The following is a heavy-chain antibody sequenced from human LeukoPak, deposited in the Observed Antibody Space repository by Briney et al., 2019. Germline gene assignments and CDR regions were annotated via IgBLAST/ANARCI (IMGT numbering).Heavy chain of an antibody. Sequence: PARSLRLSCAASGFTSSSFAMHWVRQAPGKGLEYVSAISSNGGSTYYADSVKGRFTISRDNSKNTLYLQMGSLRAEDMAVYYCARANGWYSYWYFDLWGRGTLVTVSS. D-gene: IGHD6-19*01. CDR3: ARANGWYSYWYFDL. CDR1: GFTSSSFA. CDR2: ISSNGGST. J-gene: IGHJ2*01. V-gene: IGHV3-64*02.